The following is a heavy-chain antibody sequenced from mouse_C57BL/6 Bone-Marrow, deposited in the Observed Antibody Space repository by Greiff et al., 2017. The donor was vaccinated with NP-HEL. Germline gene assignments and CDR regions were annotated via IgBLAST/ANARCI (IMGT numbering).Heavy chain of an antibody. CDR3: AREYFDV. CDR1: GFTFSDYY. CDR2: ISNGGGST. V-gene: IGHV5-12*01. Sequence: EVMLVESGGGLVQPGGSLKLSCAASGFTFSDYYMYWVRQTPEKRLEWVAYISNGGGSTYYPDTVKGRFTISRDNAKNTLYLQMSRLKSEDTAMYCCAREYFDVWGTGTTVTVSS. J-gene: IGHJ1*03.